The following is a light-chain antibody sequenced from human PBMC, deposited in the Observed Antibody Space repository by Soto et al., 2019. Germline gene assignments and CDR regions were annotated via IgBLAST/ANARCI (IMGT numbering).Light chain of an antibody. V-gene: IGLV2-14*01. Sequence: QSALTQPASVSGSPGQSITISCTGTSSDVGGYNYVSWYQQHPGKAPKLTIYEVSNRPSGVSNRFSGSKSGNTASLTISGLQAEDEAEYYCSSYTSSSTLYVFGIGTKVTVL. CDR3: SSYTSSSTLYV. CDR2: EVS. CDR1: SSDVGGYNY. J-gene: IGLJ1*01.